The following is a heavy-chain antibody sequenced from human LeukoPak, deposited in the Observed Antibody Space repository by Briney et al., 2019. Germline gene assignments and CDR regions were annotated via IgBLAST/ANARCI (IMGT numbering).Heavy chain of an antibody. Sequence: GGSLRLSCTVSGFTVSSNSMSWVRQAPGKGLEGVSFIYSDNTHYSDSVKGRFTISRDNSKNTLYLQMNSLRAEDTAVYYCARDSGNYLDAFDIWGQGTMATVSS. D-gene: IGHD1-7*01. V-gene: IGHV3-53*01. J-gene: IGHJ3*02. CDR3: ARDSGNYLDAFDI. CDR1: GFTVSSNS. CDR2: IYSDNT.